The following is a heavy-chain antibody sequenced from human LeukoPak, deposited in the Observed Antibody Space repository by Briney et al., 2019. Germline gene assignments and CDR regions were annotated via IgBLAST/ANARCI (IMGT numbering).Heavy chain of an antibody. D-gene: IGHD2-15*01. J-gene: IGHJ5*02. CDR3: ARIRDYCSGGSCYPNWFDP. CDR1: GYSFTSYW. Sequence: GESLKISCKGSGYSFTSYWIGWARQMPGKGLEWMGIIYPGDSDTRYSPSFQGQVTISADKSISTAYLQWSSLKASDTAMYYCARIRDYCSGGSCYPNWFDPWGQGTLVTVSS. V-gene: IGHV5-51*01. CDR2: IYPGDSDT.